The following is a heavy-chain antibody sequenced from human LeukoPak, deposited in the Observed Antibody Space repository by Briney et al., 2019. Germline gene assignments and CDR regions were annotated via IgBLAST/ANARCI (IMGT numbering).Heavy chain of an antibody. CDR3: AKGQYYYDSSGYYLDYFDY. Sequence: PGGSLRLSCAASGFTFSSYAMSWVRQAPGKGLEWVSAISGSGGSTYYADSVKGRFTISRDNSKNTLYLQMNSLRAEDTAVYYCAKGQYYYDSSGYYLDYFDYWGQGTLVTVSS. CDR2: ISGSGGST. J-gene: IGHJ4*02. D-gene: IGHD3-22*01. V-gene: IGHV3-23*01. CDR1: GFTFSSYA.